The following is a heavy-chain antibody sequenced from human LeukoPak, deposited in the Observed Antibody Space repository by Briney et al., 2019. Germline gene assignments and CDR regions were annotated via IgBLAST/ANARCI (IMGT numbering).Heavy chain of an antibody. J-gene: IGHJ6*02. Sequence: GGSLRLSCAASGITLSDYWMYWVRQGPGKGLVHVSRIESDGSRAVYADSVKGRFTISRDNAKNTMYLQLNSLRAEDTAVYYCVRGGHKLDIETSRYYYGLDVWGQGTTVTVSS. CDR2: IESDGSRA. D-gene: IGHD2-2*03. V-gene: IGHV3-74*03. CDR1: GITLSDYW. CDR3: VRGGHKLDIETSRYYYGLDV.